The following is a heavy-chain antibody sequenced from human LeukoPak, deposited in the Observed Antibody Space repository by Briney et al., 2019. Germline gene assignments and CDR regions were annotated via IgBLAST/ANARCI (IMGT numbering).Heavy chain of an antibody. V-gene: IGHV1-69*13. D-gene: IGHD3-22*01. Sequence: PVKVSCKASGGTFSSYAISWVRQAPGQGLEWMGGIIPIFGTANYAQKFQGRVTITADESTSTAYMELSSLRSEDTAVYYCARSDYDSSGYHRYWGQGTLVTVSS. CDR1: GGTFSSYA. CDR2: IIPIFGTA. J-gene: IGHJ4*02. CDR3: ARSDYDSSGYHRY.